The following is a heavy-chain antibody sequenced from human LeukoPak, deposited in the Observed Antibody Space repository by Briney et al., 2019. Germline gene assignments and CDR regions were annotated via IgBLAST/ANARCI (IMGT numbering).Heavy chain of an antibody. J-gene: IGHJ4*02. D-gene: IGHD2-15*01. Sequence: PGGSLRLSCAASGFTFNNYAMSWVRQAPGKGLGWVSGIGGSGGDTYYADSVKGRFTISRDNSQNTLYLQMNSLRTEDTAVYYCAKSPLDYCSGGSCYLYFDNWGQGTLVTVSS. CDR3: AKSPLDYCSGGSCYLYFDN. CDR2: IGGSGGDT. V-gene: IGHV3-23*01. CDR1: GFTFNNYA.